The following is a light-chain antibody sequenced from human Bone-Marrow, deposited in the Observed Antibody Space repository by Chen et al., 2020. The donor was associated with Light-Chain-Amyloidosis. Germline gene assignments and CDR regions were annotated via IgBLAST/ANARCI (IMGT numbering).Light chain of an antibody. V-gene: IGKV3-20*01. Sequence: EIVLTQSPGTLSLSPGERATLSCRASQSVDSRFLAWYQQKPGQAPRLLIYGTSSRATGVPNRFSVSGSGTDFTLTISRLEPEDFAVYYCQQFGASPPATFGGGTKVEIK. CDR1: QSVDSRF. CDR3: QQFGASPPAT. CDR2: GTS. J-gene: IGKJ4*01.